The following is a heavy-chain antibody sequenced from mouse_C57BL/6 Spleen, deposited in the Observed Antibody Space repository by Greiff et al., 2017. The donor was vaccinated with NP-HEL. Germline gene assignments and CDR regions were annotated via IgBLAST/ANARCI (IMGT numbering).Heavy chain of an antibody. D-gene: IGHD1-1*02. CDR2: IDPSDSET. V-gene: IGHV1-52*01. Sequence: QVQLKQPGAELVRPGSSVKLSCKASGYTFTSYWMHWVKQRPIQGLEWIGNIDPSDSETHYNQKFKDKATLTVDKSSSTAYMQLSSLTSEDSAVYYCARLGGSALDYWGQGTTLTVSS. J-gene: IGHJ2*01. CDR3: ARLGGSALDY. CDR1: GYTFTSYW.